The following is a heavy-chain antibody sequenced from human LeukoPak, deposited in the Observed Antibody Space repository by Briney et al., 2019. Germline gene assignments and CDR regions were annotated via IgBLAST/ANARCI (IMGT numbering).Heavy chain of an antibody. CDR1: GFTFSSYA. Sequence: GVSLRLSCAASGFTFSSYAMHWVRQAPGKGLEWVAVISYDGSNKYYADSVKGRFTISRDNSKNTLYLQMNSLRAEDTAVYYCARDYGGNSFFDYWGQGTLVTVSS. V-gene: IGHV3-30-3*01. CDR2: ISYDGSNK. D-gene: IGHD4-23*01. CDR3: ARDYGGNSFFDY. J-gene: IGHJ4*02.